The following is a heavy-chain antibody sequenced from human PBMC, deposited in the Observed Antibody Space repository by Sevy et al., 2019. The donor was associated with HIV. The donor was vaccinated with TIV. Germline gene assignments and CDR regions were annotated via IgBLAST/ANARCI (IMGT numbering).Heavy chain of an antibody. CDR1: GYTFTGYY. CDR2: INPNGGGT. D-gene: IGHD4-17*01. J-gene: IGHJ4*02. V-gene: IGHV1-2*04. Sequence: ASVKVSCKASGYTFTGYYMHWVRQAPGQGLEWMGWINPNGGGTNYAQKFQGWVTMTRETSISTAYMELSRLRSDDTAVYYCARERPDDYGDYELDYWGQGTLVTVSS. CDR3: ARERPDDYGDYELDY.